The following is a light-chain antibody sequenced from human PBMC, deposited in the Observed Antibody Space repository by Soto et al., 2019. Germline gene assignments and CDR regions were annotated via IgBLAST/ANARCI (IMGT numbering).Light chain of an antibody. CDR1: ETIGRAY. V-gene: IGKV3-20*01. J-gene: IGKJ2*01. CDR3: HQYATSPFT. Sequence: IVLTQSPGTVSLSPGERATLSCRASETIGRAYFAWYQHRPGRTPRLVLYGASNRAAGIPDRFSGSGSGADFTLTISRVEPEDFAVYYCHQYATSPFTFGQGTKLEI. CDR2: GAS.